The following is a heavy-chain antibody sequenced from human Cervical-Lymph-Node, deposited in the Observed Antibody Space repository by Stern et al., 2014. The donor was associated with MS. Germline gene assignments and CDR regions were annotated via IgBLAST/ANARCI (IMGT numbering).Heavy chain of an antibody. Sequence: DQLVESGGGVVQPGRSLRLSCAASEFIFSNYGMHWVRQAPGKGLEWVAVIWYDGSDKYYADSVKGRFTISRDNSKNMLYLQMNGLRAEDTAIYYCARDASFGSGSYIDYWGQGTLVTVSS. CDR1: EFIFSNYG. CDR3: ARDASFGSGSYIDY. J-gene: IGHJ4*02. V-gene: IGHV3-33*01. D-gene: IGHD3-10*01. CDR2: IWYDGSDK.